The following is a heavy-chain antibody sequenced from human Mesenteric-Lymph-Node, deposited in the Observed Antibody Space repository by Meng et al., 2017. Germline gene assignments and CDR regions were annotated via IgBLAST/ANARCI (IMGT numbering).Heavy chain of an antibody. V-gene: IGHV4-38-2*01. CDR1: GYSISSGYY. D-gene: IGHD3-22*01. J-gene: IGHJ4*02. CDR2: IYHSGST. Sequence: GSLRLSCAVSGYSISSGYYWGWIRQPPGKGLEWIGSIYHSGSTYYNPSLKSRVTISVDTSKNQFSLKLSSVTAADTAVYYCARVPLSGYYYSIFFDYWGQGTLVTVSS. CDR3: ARVPLSGYYYSIFFDY.